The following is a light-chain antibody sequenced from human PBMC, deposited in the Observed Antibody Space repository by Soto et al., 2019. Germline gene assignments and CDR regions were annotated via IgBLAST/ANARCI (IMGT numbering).Light chain of an antibody. J-gene: IGKJ1*01. CDR2: GAS. V-gene: IGKV3-20*01. Sequence: EIVLPQSPGTLSFSPWARATLSWSASQRISSRSLAGYQQKPGQAPRLLLDGASSRATGIRDRFIGRWSGADFTVTISRLEPADFAVYYCHQRGGSPPTWTFGQGTKVDIK. CDR3: HQRGGSPPTWT. CDR1: QRISSRS.